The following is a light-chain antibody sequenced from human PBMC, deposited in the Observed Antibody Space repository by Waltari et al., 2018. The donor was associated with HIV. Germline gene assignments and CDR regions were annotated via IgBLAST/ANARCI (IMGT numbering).Light chain of an antibody. Sequence: QSVLTQPPSVSGAPGQRVTISCTGSSSNIGAGYDVHWYQQLPGTAPKVLIYGNSNRPSGVPDRFSCSKSGTSASLAITGLQAEDEADYYCQSYDSNLGGATVFGTGTKVTVL. CDR1: SSNIGAGYD. CDR2: GNS. J-gene: IGLJ1*01. V-gene: IGLV1-40*01. CDR3: QSYDSNLGGATV.